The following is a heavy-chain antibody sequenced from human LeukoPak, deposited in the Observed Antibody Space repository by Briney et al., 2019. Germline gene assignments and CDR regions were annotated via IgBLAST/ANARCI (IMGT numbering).Heavy chain of an antibody. CDR2: ISGPGGTT. CDR1: GFTFTNYA. D-gene: IGHD2-8*01. V-gene: IGHV3-23*01. Sequence: TGGSLRLSCAASGFTFTNYAMNWVCQAPGKGLEWVSHISGPGGTTYYADSVKGRFTISRDNSMNTLYLQISSLRAEDTAVYYCAKDLAPFNGIYDPFDIWGQGTVVTVSS. J-gene: IGHJ3*02. CDR3: AKDLAPFNGIYDPFDI.